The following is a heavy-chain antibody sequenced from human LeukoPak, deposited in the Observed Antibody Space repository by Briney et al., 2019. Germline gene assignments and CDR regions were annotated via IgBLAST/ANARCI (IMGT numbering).Heavy chain of an antibody. J-gene: IGHJ6*04. Sequence: PGGSLRLSCAASGFTFSSYAMHWVRQAPGKGLEWVAVISYDGSNKYYADSVKGRFTISRDNSKNTLYLQMNSLRAEDTAVYYCARNYDILTGTSYYYYGMDVWGKGTTVTVSS. CDR2: ISYDGSNK. CDR1: GFTFSSYA. CDR3: ARNYDILTGTSYYYYGMDV. D-gene: IGHD3-9*01. V-gene: IGHV3-30*04.